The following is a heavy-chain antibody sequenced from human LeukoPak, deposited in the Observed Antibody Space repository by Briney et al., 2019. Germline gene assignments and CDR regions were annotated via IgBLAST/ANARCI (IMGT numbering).Heavy chain of an antibody. J-gene: IGHJ4*01. Sequence: SETLSLTCDVSGGSLSGHYWSWVRQPPGKALEWIGYIFYTGRTDYNPSLKSRVTILLDSSQNQFSLTLPSVTAADTAVYYCARLPVCQNSYLSGRPYHFDYWGRETVDTVPS. CDR2: IFYTGRT. CDR3: ARLPVCQNSYLSGRPYHFDY. CDR1: GGSLSGHY. V-gene: IGHV4-59*11. D-gene: IGHD2-15*01.